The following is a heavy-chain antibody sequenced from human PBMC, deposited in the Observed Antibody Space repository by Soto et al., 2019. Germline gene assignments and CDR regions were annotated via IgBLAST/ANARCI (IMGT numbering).Heavy chain of an antibody. V-gene: IGHV3-13*01. D-gene: IGHD3-22*01. Sequence: VASGGGLVQPGGSLRLSCVASGFILSTHDLHWVRDTPGEGLEWVSGIGTLGDTFYGASVKGRFTISRDNSKNTLYLQMNSLRAEDTAVYYCAKTPVSSGYYRHLDHWGQGTLVTVPS. CDR1: GFILSTHD. CDR2: IGTLGDT. CDR3: AKTPVSSGYYRHLDH. J-gene: IGHJ4*02.